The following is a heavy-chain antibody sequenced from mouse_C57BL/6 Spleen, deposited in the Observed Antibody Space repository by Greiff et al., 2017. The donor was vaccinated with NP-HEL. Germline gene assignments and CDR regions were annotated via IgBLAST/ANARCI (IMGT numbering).Heavy chain of an antibody. CDR3: ARQAIDYGSSGVFAY. Sequence: VMLVESGAELVRPGASVKLSCKASGYTFTDYYINWVKQRPGQGLEWIARIYPGSGNTYYNEKFKGKATLTAEKSSSTAYMQLSSLTSEDSAVYFCARQAIDYGSSGVFAYWGQGTLVTVSA. V-gene: IGHV1-76*01. CDR1: GYTFTDYY. CDR2: IYPGSGNT. J-gene: IGHJ3*01. D-gene: IGHD1-1*01.